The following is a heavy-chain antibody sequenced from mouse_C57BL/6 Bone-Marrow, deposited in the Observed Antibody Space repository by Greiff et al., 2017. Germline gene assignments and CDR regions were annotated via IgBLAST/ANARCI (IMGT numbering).Heavy chain of an antibody. Sequence: EVQGVESGGGLVKPGGSLKLSCAASGFTFSSYAMSWVRQTPEKRLEWVATISDGGSYTYYPDNVKGRFTLSRDNAKNNLYLQMSHLKSEDTAMYYCARESNYGSSWGFAYWGQGTLVTVSA. V-gene: IGHV5-4*01. CDR3: ARESNYGSSWGFAY. CDR1: GFTFSSYA. J-gene: IGHJ3*01. D-gene: IGHD1-1*01. CDR2: ISDGGSYT.